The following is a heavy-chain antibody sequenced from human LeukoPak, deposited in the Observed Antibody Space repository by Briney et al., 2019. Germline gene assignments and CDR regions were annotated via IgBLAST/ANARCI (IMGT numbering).Heavy chain of an antibody. J-gene: IGHJ4*02. D-gene: IGHD7-27*01. CDR1: GFTFSSYA. V-gene: IGHV3-23*01. CDR2: ISGSGGNT. Sequence: PGGSLRLSCAASGFTFSSYAMSWFRQAPGKGLEWVSAISGSGGNTYYADSVKGRFTISRDNSKNTLDLQMNSLRAEDTAVYYCAKNTGGILTGGGYWGQGTLVTVSS. CDR3: AKNTGGILTGGGY.